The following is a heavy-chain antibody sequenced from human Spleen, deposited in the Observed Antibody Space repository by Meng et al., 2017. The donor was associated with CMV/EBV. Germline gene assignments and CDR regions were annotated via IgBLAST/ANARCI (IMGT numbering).Heavy chain of an antibody. CDR2: INPKSGGT. CDR1: GYTFIGYD. CDR3: ARNVDTAMVYNPPNHDDY. V-gene: IGHV1-2*02. J-gene: IGHJ4*02. D-gene: IGHD5-18*01. Sequence: ASVKVSCKASGYTFIGYDLHWVRQAPGQGLEWMGWINPKSGGTNYAQRFQGRVTMTRDTSISTVYMELSRLRFDDTAVYYCARNVDTAMVYNPPNHDDYWGQGTLVTVSS.